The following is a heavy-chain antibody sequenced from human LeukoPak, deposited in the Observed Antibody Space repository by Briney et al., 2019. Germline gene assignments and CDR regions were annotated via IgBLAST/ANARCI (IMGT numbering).Heavy chain of an antibody. D-gene: IGHD5-18*01. J-gene: IGHJ4*02. V-gene: IGHV3-21*01. CDR3: AASTKHPAMCDY. CDR2: IGSSSSYI. CDR1: GFTSSVYS. Sequence: PGGSLRLSCAASGFTSSVYSMNWVRQAPGKGLEWVSSIGSSSSYIYYADSLKGRFTISRDNAKNSLYLQMNSLRPEDTAVYYCAASTKHPAMCDYWGQGTLLTVSS.